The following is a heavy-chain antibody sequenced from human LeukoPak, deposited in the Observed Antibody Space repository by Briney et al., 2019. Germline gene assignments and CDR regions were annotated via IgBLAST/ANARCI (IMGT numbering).Heavy chain of an antibody. CDR1: GFTFSSYA. CDR2: ISYDGSNK. V-gene: IGHV3-30*04. D-gene: IGHD1-26*01. CDR3: ARGPGPIAGAKNPFDI. J-gene: IGHJ3*02. Sequence: GGSLRLSCAASGFTFSSYAMHWVRQAPGKGLEWVAVISYDGSNKYYADSVKGRFTISGDKSKNTLYLQMNSLRPEDAAFYYCARGPGPIAGAKNPFDIWGQGTMVTVSS.